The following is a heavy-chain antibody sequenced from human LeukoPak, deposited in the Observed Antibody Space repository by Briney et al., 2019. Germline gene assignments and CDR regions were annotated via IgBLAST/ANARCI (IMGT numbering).Heavy chain of an antibody. CDR1: GFTFSSYS. CDR2: ISSSSSYI. J-gene: IGHJ5*02. Sequence: GGSLRLSCAASGFTFSSYSMTWVRQAPGKGLEWVSSISSSSSYIYYADSVKGRFTISRDNAKNSLYLQMNSLRAEDTAVYYCARVLAVAGLNWFDPWGQGTLVTVSS. D-gene: IGHD6-19*01. V-gene: IGHV3-21*01. CDR3: ARVLAVAGLNWFDP.